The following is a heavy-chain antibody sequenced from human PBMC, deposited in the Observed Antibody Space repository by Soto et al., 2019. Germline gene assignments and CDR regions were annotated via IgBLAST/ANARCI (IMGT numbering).Heavy chain of an antibody. Sequence: ASVKVSCKASGYTFTNYGISWVRQAPGQGLEWMGWVSAYNGNTNFAQKFQDRVTMTTDTPTTTAYMELRSLRSGDTAVYYCGRDGLAVAGNRGPPGASDLSVSDYWG. V-gene: IGHV1-18*01. D-gene: IGHD6-19*01. J-gene: IGHJ4*01. CDR1: GYTFTNYG. CDR3: GRDGLAVAGNRGPPGASDLSVSDY. CDR2: VSAYNGNT.